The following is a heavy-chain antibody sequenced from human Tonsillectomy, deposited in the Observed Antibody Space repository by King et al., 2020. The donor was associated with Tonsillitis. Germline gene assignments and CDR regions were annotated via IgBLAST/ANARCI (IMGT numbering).Heavy chain of an antibody. CDR3: ARFLGGSATDPLFDP. D-gene: IGHD3-16*01. CDR1: GGTFSNYG. J-gene: IGHJ5*02. CDR2: IIPIFGTA. Sequence: QLVQSGAEVKKPGSSVKVSCKASGGTFSNYGISWVRQAPGQGLEWMGGIIPIFGTANYAQKFQGRVRITADESTGTAYMELSSLRSEDTAVYYCARFLGGSATDPLFDPWGQGTLVTVSS. V-gene: IGHV1-69*01.